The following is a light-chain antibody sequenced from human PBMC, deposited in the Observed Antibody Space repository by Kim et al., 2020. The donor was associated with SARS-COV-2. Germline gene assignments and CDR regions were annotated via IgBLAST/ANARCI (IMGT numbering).Light chain of an antibody. J-gene: IGKJ4*01. V-gene: IGKV3-15*01. CDR3: QQDNNWPLT. Sequence: VSPGERATLSCRASHSVSSNLAWYQQKPGQAPRLLIYGASTRATGIPARFSGSGSGTEFTLTISSLQSEDFAVYYCQQDNNWPLTFGGGTKVDIK. CDR2: GAS. CDR1: HSVSSN.